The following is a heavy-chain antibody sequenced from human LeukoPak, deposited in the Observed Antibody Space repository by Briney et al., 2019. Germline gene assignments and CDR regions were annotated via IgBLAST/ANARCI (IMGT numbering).Heavy chain of an antibody. V-gene: IGHV3-48*02. CDR3: ARGGTSSSLAY. D-gene: IGHD4-23*01. Sequence: GGSLRLSCAVSEFTFSSYAMSWVRQAPGKGLEWVSYISSSSTISYADSVKGRLTISRDNANNSLYLQMNSLRDEDTAVYYCARGGTSSSLAYWGQGTLVTVSS. CDR1: EFTFSSYA. CDR2: ISSSSTI. J-gene: IGHJ4*02.